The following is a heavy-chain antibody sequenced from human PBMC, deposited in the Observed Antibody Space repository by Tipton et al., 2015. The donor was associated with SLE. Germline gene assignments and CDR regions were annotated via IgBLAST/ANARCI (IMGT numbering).Heavy chain of an antibody. D-gene: IGHD3-16*01. CDR3: ARDRGGSIRGYFDY. V-gene: IGHV4-31*03. CDR1: GGSISTGGYY. Sequence: TLSLTCTVSGGSISTGGYYWSWIRQHPGKGLELIGYIYYNGITFYNPSLKSRATISVDTSKNQFSLNLSSVTAADTAVYYCARDRGGSIRGYFDYWGQGTPVTVSS. J-gene: IGHJ4*02. CDR2: IYYNGIT.